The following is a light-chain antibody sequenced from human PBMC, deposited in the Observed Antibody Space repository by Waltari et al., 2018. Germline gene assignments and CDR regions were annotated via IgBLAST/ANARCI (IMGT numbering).Light chain of an antibody. CDR2: WAS. V-gene: IGKV4-1*01. Sequence: DIVMTQSPDSLAVSLGERATINCKSSQSFLYRANNENYLAWYQHKPGQSPKLIIHWASTRESGVPDRFVGSGSGTDFTLTINSLQAEDVAVYYCQQTFSAITFVGGTKVEIK. CDR3: QQTFSAIT. J-gene: IGKJ4*01. CDR1: QSFLYRANNENY.